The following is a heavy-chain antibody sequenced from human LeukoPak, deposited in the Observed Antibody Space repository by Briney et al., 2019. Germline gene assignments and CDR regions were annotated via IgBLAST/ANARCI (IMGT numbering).Heavy chain of an antibody. Sequence: ETLSLTCTVSGGSISSYYWSWIRQPPGKGLEWIGYIYYSGSTNYNPSLKSRVTISVDTSKNQFSLKLSSVTAADTAVYYCARAAPLYYYYYYMDVWGKGTTVTVSS. CDR2: IYYSGST. J-gene: IGHJ6*03. D-gene: IGHD2-15*01. CDR3: ARAAPLYYYYYYMDV. V-gene: IGHV4-59*01. CDR1: GGSISSYY.